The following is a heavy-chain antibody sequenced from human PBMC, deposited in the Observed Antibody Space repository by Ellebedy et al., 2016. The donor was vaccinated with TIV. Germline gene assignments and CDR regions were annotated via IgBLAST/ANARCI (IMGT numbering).Heavy chain of an antibody. V-gene: IGHV4-39*07. CDR3: ARDLCSSTSCLYYYYGMDV. J-gene: IGHJ6*02. CDR2: IYYSGST. Sequence: SETLSLTXTVSGGSISSSSYYWGRIRQPPGKGLEWIGSIYYSGSTYYNPSLKSRVTISVDTSKNQFSLKLSSVTAADTAVYYCARDLCSSTSCLYYYYGMDVWGQGTTVTVSS. D-gene: IGHD2-2*01. CDR1: GGSISSSSYY.